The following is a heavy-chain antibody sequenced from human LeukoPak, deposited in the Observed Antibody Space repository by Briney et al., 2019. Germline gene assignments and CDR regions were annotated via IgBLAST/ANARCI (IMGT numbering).Heavy chain of an antibody. CDR2: IWYDGSKK. CDR1: GFTFISHG. Sequence: GRSLRLSCATSGFTFISHGLYWVRQAPGKGLEWVAVIWYDGSKKYYADSVKGRSTISRDNSKNTLYLEMNSLRAEDTAVYYCARDVSYNSLDYWGQGTLVTVSS. CDR3: ARDVSYNSLDY. J-gene: IGHJ4*02. D-gene: IGHD6-13*01. V-gene: IGHV3-33*01.